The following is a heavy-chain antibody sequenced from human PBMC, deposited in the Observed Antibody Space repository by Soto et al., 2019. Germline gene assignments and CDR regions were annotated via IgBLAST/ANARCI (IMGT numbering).Heavy chain of an antibody. CDR3: ARDLKFRSGWYYYYGMDV. Sequence: GGSLRLSCAASGFTFSSYAMHWVRQAPGKGLEWGAVISYDGSNKYYADSVKGRFTISRDNSKNTLYLQMNSLRAEDTAVYYCARDLKFRSGWYYYYGMDVWGQGTTVTVSS. CDR2: ISYDGSNK. CDR1: GFTFSSYA. J-gene: IGHJ6*02. D-gene: IGHD6-19*01. V-gene: IGHV3-30-3*01.